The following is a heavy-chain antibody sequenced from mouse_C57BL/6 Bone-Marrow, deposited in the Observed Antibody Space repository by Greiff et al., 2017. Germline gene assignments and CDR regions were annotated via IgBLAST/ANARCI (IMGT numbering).Heavy chain of an antibody. CDR1: GFTFSSYA. Sequence: DVQLQESGEGLVKPGGSLKLSCAASGFTFSSYAMSWVRQTPEKRLEWVAYISSGGDYIYYADTVKGRFTISRDNARNTLYLQMSSLKSEDTAMYYCTRGGNHYFDYWGQGTTLTVSS. V-gene: IGHV5-9-1*02. CDR2: ISSGGDYI. CDR3: TRGGNHYFDY. J-gene: IGHJ2*01.